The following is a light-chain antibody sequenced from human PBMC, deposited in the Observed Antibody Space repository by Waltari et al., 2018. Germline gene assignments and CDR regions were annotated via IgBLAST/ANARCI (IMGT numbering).Light chain of an antibody. Sequence: EIVVTQSPATLSVSPGERATLSCRASQSVSSNLAWYQQQPGQAPRLLIYGASTRDTGVPARFRGSGSGTEFTLTINRLQSEDFAVYYCEQYNDWPPMYTFGQGTKLEVK. CDR2: GAS. CDR1: QSVSSN. V-gene: IGKV3-15*01. J-gene: IGKJ2*01. CDR3: EQYNDWPPMYT.